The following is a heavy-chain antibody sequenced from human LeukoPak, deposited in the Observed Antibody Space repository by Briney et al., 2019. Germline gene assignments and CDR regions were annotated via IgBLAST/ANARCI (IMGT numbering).Heavy chain of an antibody. J-gene: IGHJ4*02. V-gene: IGHV3-30-3*01. D-gene: IGHD3-16*02. CDR3: ARGLSDDLDVWGSYRYPY. CDR1: GFTFSSYA. CDR2: ISYDGSNK. Sequence: GRSLRLSCAASGFTFSSYAMHWVRQAPGKGLEWVAVISYDGSNKYYADSVKGRFTISRDNSKNTLYLQMNSLRAEGTAVYYCARGLSDDLDVWGSYRYPYWGQGTLVTVSS.